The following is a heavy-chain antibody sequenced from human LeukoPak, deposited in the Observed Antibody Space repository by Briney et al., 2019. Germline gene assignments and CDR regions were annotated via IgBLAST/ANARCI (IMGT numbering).Heavy chain of an antibody. CDR1: GFTISTYG. Sequence: GGSLRLSCAASGFTISTYGMSWVRQAPGKGLEWVPSISGGTTYYADSAKGRFTISRDNSKNTLYLQMNSLRAEDTAVYYCARDSPFFDYWGQGTLVTVSS. CDR2: ISGGTT. V-gene: IGHV3-23*01. CDR3: ARDSPFFDY. J-gene: IGHJ4*02.